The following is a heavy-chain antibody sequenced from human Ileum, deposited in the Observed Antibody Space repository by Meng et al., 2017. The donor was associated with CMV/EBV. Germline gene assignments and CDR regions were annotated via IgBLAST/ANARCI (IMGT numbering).Heavy chain of an antibody. Sequence: GESLKISCAASGFTFSGSAIHWVRQASGKGLEWVGRIRSKTNNYATAYAASVQGRFTISRDDSQNTAFLQMNILKNEDTAVYYCTRLGPRDYYYGMDVWGQGTTVTVSS. J-gene: IGHJ6*02. V-gene: IGHV3-73*01. CDR3: TRLGPRDYYYGMDV. CDR1: GFTFSGSA. D-gene: IGHD1-26*01. CDR2: IRSKTNNYAT.